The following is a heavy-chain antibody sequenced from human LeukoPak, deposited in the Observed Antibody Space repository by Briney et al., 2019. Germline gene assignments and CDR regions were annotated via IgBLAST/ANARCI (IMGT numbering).Heavy chain of an antibody. CDR1: GGSFSGYY. J-gene: IGHJ6*03. Sequence: SETLSLTCAVYGGSFSGYYWSWISQPPGKRLEWIGEINHSGSTYYNPSLKSRATISVDTSKNQFSLKLSSVTAADTAVYYCATQTTVTTYGSYYYYMDVWGKGTTVTVSS. CDR2: INHSGST. CDR3: ATQTTVTTYGSYYYYMDV. D-gene: IGHD4-17*01. V-gene: IGHV4-34*01.